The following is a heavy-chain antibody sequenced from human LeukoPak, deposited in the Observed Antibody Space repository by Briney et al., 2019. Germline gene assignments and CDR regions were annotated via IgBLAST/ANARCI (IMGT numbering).Heavy chain of an antibody. CDR3: AKAPGYYFGSGREFFQH. J-gene: IGHJ1*01. CDR1: GFTFDDYA. CDR2: ISWNSGSI. D-gene: IGHD3-10*01. Sequence: PGGSLRLSCAASGFTFDDYAMHWVRQAPGKGLEWVSGISWNSGSIGYADSVKGRFTISRDNAKNSLYLQMSSLRAEDTALYYCAKAPGYYFGSGREFFQHWGQGTLVTVSS. V-gene: IGHV3-9*01.